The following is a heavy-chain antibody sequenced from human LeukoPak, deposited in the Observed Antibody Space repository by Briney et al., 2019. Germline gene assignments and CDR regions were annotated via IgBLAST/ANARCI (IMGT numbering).Heavy chain of an antibody. D-gene: IGHD2-2*01. CDR3: AAGCSSTSCYWYYYTDV. J-gene: IGHJ6*03. V-gene: IGHV4-34*01. Sequence: SETLSLTCTVSGGSISSYYWNWIRQPPGKGLEWIGEINQSGSTNYNPSLKSRVTISVDTSKKQFYLKLSPVTAADTAVYYCAAGCSSTSCYWYYYTDVWGKGTTVTVSS. CDR2: INQSGST. CDR1: GGSISSYY.